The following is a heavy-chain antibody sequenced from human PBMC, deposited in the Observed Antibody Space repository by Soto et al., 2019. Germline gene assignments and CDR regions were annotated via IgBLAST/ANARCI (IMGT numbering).Heavy chain of an antibody. Sequence: SGTLSLTCTASGGTISSCDYYWSWIRQPPGKGLEWIGYIYYSGSTYYNPSLKSRVTISVDTSKNQFSLKLSSVTAADTAVYYCARDGRYYDFWSGYYNFWGYYGMDVWSQGTTVTVSS. D-gene: IGHD3-3*01. V-gene: IGHV4-30-4*01. J-gene: IGHJ6*02. CDR3: ARDGRYYDFWSGYYNFWGYYGMDV. CDR2: IYYSGST. CDR1: GGTISSCDYY.